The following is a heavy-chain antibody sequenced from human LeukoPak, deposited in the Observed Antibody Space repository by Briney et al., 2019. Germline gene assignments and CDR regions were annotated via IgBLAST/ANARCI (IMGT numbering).Heavy chain of an antibody. Sequence: PGGSLRLSCAASGFTFSNYWMSWVRQAPGKGLEWVANIKQDGSEKYYVNSVKGRFTISRDNAKNSLYLQMNSLRGEDTAVYYCASGSYQSSFDYFDYWGQGTLVTVSS. J-gene: IGHJ4*02. CDR1: GFTFSNYW. CDR2: IKQDGSEK. D-gene: IGHD1-26*01. CDR3: ASGSYQSSFDYFDY. V-gene: IGHV3-7*01.